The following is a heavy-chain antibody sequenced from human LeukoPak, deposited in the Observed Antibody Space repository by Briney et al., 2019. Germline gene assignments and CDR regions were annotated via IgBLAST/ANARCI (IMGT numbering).Heavy chain of an antibody. Sequence: GGSLRLSCAASGFTFSSYSMSWVRQAPGKGLEWVSAISGSGGSTYYADSVKGRFTISRDNSKNTLYLQMNSLRAEDTAVYYCAKRVGYYDSSGYYYAHWGQGTLVTVSS. CDR2: ISGSGGST. J-gene: IGHJ4*02. D-gene: IGHD3-22*01. CDR3: AKRVGYYDSSGYYYAH. V-gene: IGHV3-23*01. CDR1: GFTFSSYS.